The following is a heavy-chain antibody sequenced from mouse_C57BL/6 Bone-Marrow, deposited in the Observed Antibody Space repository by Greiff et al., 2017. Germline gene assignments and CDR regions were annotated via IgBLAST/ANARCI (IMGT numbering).Heavy chain of an antibody. J-gene: IGHJ4*01. CDR2: IDPSDSYT. V-gene: IGHV1-59*01. CDR3: ASIVTTRYYAMDY. Sequence: QVHVKQPGAELVRPGTSVKLSCKASGYTFTSYWMHWVKQRPGQGLEWIGVIDPSDSYTNYNQKFKGKATLTVDTSSSTAYMQLSSLTSEDSAVYYCASIVTTRYYAMDYWGQGTSVTVSS. CDR1: GYTFTSYW. D-gene: IGHD2-5*01.